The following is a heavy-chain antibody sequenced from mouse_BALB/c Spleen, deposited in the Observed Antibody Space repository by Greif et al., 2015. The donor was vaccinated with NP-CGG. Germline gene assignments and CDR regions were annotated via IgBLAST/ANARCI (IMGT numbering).Heavy chain of an antibody. D-gene: IGHD1-1*01. CDR1: GYSFTSYW. Sequence: VQLKQSGTVLARPGASVKMSCKASGYSFTSYWMHWVKQRPGQGLEWIGAIYPGNSDTSYNQKFKGKAKLTAVTSASTAYMELSSLTNEDSAVYYCTRGPYYYGSSHWYFDVWGAGTTVTVSS. J-gene: IGHJ1*01. V-gene: IGHV1-5*01. CDR3: TRGPYYYGSSHWYFDV. CDR2: IYPGNSDT.